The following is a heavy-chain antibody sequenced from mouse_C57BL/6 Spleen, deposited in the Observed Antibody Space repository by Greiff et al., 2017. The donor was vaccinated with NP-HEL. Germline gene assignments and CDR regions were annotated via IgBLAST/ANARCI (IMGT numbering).Heavy chain of an antibody. CDR2: INPSNGGT. D-gene: IGHD3-2*02. CDR1: GYTFTSYW. V-gene: IGHV1-53*01. J-gene: IGHJ3*01. CDR3: ARGQLRLRAWFAY. Sequence: VQLQQPGTELVKPGASVKLSCKASGYTFTSYWMHWVKQRPGQGLEWIGNINPSNGGTNYNEKFKSKATLTVDKSSSTAYMQLSSLTSEDSAVYYCARGQLRLRAWFAYWGQGTLVTVSA.